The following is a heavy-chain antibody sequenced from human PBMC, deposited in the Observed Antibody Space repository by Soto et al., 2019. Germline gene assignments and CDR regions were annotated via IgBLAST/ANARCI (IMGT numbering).Heavy chain of an antibody. J-gene: IGHJ5*02. Sequence: QVQLVESGGGVVQPGRSLRLSCAASGFTFGSSGMHWVRQAPGKGLEWLAFIRYDGSSEYNSDSVKGRFTISRDNSKNTLYLQINSLTTEDTAVYYCAKDGPATGSWGQGTLVTVSS. V-gene: IGHV3-30*18. CDR1: GFTFGSSG. CDR3: AKDGPATGS. CDR2: IRYDGSSE. D-gene: IGHD2-2*01.